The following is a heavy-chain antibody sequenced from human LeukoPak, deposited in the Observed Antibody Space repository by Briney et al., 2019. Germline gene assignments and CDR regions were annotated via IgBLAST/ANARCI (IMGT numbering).Heavy chain of an antibody. CDR1: GFTFSDNR. Sequence: GGSLRLSCVASGFTFSDNRMTWVRQAPGKGLEWVSYISRTGSIIFSADSVKGRFIVSRDNAKNSLFLQMNSLRDEDTAVYYCARDPADSGWYFDHWGPGTLVTVSS. CDR3: ARDPADSGWYFDH. D-gene: IGHD6-19*01. J-gene: IGHJ4*02. CDR2: ISRTGSII. V-gene: IGHV3-48*02.